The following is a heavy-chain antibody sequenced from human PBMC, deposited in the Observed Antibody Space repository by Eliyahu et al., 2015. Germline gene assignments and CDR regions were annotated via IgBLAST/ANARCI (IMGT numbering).Heavy chain of an antibody. CDR1: GFXVXNNX. Sequence: EVQLVETGGGLIQXGGSLXVSCAASGFXVXNNXMSWLRQAPGKGLEWVSVLSGSGGAYYADSVEGRFTISRDNSKNTLYLQMNSLRAEDTAIYYCARCLQGGAIAFDIWGQGTMVTVSS. CDR2: LSGSGGA. D-gene: IGHD2-15*01. J-gene: IGHJ3*02. CDR3: ARCLQGGAIAFDI. V-gene: IGHV3-53*02.